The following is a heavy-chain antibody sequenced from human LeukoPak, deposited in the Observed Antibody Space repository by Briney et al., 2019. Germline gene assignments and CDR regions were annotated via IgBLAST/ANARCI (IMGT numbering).Heavy chain of an antibody. CDR2: ISYDGSNK. CDR3: AKDAAVLRYFDWLLREGYSDY. Sequence: GGSLRLSCAASGFTFSSYGMHWVRQAPGKGLEWVAVISYDGSNKYYADSVKGRFTISRDNSKNTLYLQMNSLRAEDTAVYYCAKDAAVLRYFDWLLREGYSDYWGQGTLVTVSS. J-gene: IGHJ4*02. D-gene: IGHD3-9*01. CDR1: GFTFSSYG. V-gene: IGHV3-30*18.